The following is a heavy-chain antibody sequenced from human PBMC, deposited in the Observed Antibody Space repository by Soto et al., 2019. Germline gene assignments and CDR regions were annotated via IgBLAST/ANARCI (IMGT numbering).Heavy chain of an antibody. J-gene: IGHJ6*02. CDR3: AREARVYYDFWSGYYRDGGYAYYHGMDV. Sequence: ASVKVSCKASGYTFTSYAMNWVRQASGQGLEWMGWINTNTGKPTYAQGFTGRFVFSLDTSVSTAYLQICNLKAEDTAVYYCAREARVYYDFWSGYYRDGGYAYYHGMDVWGQGTQVTVSS. CDR1: GYTFTSYA. V-gene: IGHV7-4-1*01. CDR2: INTNTGKP. D-gene: IGHD3-3*01.